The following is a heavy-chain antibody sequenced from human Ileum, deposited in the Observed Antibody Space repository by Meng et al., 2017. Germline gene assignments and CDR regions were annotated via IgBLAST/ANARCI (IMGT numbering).Heavy chain of an antibody. V-gene: IGHV4-61*08. CDR2: AST. D-gene: IGHD1-26*01. J-gene: IGHJ4*02. Sequence: QVQLQESGPGLVRPLETLSLICTVSGGSVSRAGYQWGWIRQPPGKGLEWIGYASTNYNPSLKSRVTISLDTSRNQFSLSLSSVTAADTAVYYCARDHMGSLDYWGQGILVTGSS. CDR1: GGSVSRAGYQ. CDR3: ARDHMGSLDY.